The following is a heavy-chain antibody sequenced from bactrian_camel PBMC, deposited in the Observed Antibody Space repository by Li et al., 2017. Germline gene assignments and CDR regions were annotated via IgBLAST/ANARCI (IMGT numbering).Heavy chain of an antibody. CDR1: GYTYRNSY. J-gene: IGHJ4*01. CDR2: LYFGGVT. V-gene: IGHV3S1*01. D-gene: IGHD2*01. Sequence: VQLVESGGGSVQTGGSLRLSCAASGYTYRNSYVAWFRRAPGKEREGVAALYFGGVTQTQTMYADSVKDRFTISRDNAKKMLYLDLKSLTTEDTATYYCAKGTGTDFVWTHRGQGTQVTVS.